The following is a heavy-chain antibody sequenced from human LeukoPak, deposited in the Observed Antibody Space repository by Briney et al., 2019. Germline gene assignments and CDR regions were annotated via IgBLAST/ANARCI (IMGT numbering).Heavy chain of an antibody. Sequence: SVKVSCKASGGTFSGYAISWVRQAPGQGLEWMGGIIPIFGTANYAQKFQGRVTITTDESTSTAYMELSSLRSEDTAVYYCAREPYYYDSSGYKNYYYYYYMDVWGKGTTVTVSS. CDR2: IIPIFGTA. CDR1: GGTFSGYA. J-gene: IGHJ6*03. V-gene: IGHV1-69*05. CDR3: AREPYYYDSSGYKNYYYYYYMDV. D-gene: IGHD3-22*01.